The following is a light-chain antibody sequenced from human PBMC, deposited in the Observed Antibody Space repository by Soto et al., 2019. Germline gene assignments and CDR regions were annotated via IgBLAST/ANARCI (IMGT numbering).Light chain of an antibody. CDR1: QSVSSSY. J-gene: IGKJ4*01. CDR2: GAS. Sequence: EIVLTQSPGTLSLSPGERANLSCRASQSVSSSYLAWYQHKPGQAPRLLIYGASRRATGIPDRFSGSGSGTDFTLTISRLEHEEFAVYYCQHYGSSPLTFGGGTKVAIK. CDR3: QHYGSSPLT. V-gene: IGKV3-20*01.